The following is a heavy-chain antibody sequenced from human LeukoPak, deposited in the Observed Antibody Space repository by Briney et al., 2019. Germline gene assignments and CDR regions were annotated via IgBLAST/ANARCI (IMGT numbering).Heavy chain of an antibody. Sequence: ASVKVSCKASGYTFTSYDINWVRQATGQGLEWMGWMNPNSGNTGYAQKFQGRVTMTRNTSISTAYMELSSLRSEDTAVYYCARVEKKMGDWFDPWGQGTLVTVSS. CDR3: ARVEKKMGDWFDP. V-gene: IGHV1-8*01. CDR2: MNPNSGNT. J-gene: IGHJ5*02. D-gene: IGHD3-16*01. CDR1: GYTFTSYD.